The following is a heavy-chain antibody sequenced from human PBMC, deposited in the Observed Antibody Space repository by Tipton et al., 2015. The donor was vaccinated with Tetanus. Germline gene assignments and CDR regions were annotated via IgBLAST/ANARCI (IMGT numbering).Heavy chain of an antibody. CDR2: ISYDGSNK. D-gene: IGHD2-15*01. CDR3: AKDYRDIVVVVAANLGPNWFDP. V-gene: IGHV3-30*18. Sequence: SLRLSCAASGFTFSSYGMHWVRQAPGKGLEWVAVISYDGSNKYYADSVKGRFTISRDNSKNTLYLQMNSLRAEDTAVYYCAKDYRDIVVVVAANLGPNWFDPWGQGTLVTVSS. CDR1: GFTFSSYG. J-gene: IGHJ5*02.